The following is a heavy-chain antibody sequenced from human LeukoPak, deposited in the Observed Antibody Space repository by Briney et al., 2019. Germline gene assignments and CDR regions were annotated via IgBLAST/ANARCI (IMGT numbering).Heavy chain of an antibody. CDR3: ARDNSVGETAWWFDP. CDR1: GYTFTGYY. Sequence: ASVKVSCKASGYTFTGYYMHWVRQAPGQGLEWMGWINPNSGGTNYAQKFQGRVTMTRDTSISTAYMELSRLRSDDTAVYYCARDNSVGETAWWFDPWGQGTPVTVSS. V-gene: IGHV1-2*02. D-gene: IGHD1-26*01. J-gene: IGHJ5*02. CDR2: INPNSGGT.